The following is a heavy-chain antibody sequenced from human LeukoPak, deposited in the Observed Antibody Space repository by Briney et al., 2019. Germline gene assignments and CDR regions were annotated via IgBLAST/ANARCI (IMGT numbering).Heavy chain of an antibody. V-gene: IGHV6-1*01. CDR2: TYFGSKWYN. D-gene: IGHD5-24*01. CDR1: GDSMHDHY. J-gene: IGHJ4*02. Sequence: PSETLSLTCSVSGDSMHDHYWNWIRQSPSRGLEWLGRTYFGSKWYNEYAISVKSRITINPDTSKNQFSLQLNSVTPEDTAVYYCARGLGWPYFDSWGQGTLVTVSS. CDR3: ARGLGWPYFDS.